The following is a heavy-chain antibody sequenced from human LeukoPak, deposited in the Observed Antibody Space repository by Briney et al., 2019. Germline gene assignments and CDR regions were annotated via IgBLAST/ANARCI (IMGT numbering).Heavy chain of an antibody. D-gene: IGHD2-21*02. Sequence: GGSLRLSCAASGFTFNAFGMNWVRQAPGQGLEWVSYIGTTSGAIYYADSVKGRFTISRDSAKNSLYLQINSLRAEDTAVYYCARFRTWGDKAFDYWGQGTLVTVSS. CDR3: ARFRTWGDKAFDY. V-gene: IGHV3-48*01. J-gene: IGHJ4*02. CDR1: GFTFNAFG. CDR2: IGTTSGAI.